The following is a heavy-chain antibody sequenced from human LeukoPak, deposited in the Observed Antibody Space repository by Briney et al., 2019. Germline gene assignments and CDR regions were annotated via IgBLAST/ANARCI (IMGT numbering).Heavy chain of an antibody. V-gene: IGHV3-23*01. D-gene: IGHD3-22*01. CDR1: GFTFSSYA. CDR2: ISGSGGST. J-gene: IGHJ4*02. Sequence: GGSLRLSCAASGFTFSSYAMSWVRQAPGKGLEWVSAISGSGGSTYYADSVKGRFTISRDNSKNTLYLQMNSLRAEDTAVYYCAKDGTHRYYYDSSGYYDYWGQGTLVTVSS. CDR3: AKDGTHRYYYDSSGYYDY.